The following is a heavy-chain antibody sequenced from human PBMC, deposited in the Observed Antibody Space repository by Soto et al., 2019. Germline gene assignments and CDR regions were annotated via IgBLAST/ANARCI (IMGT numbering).Heavy chain of an antibody. J-gene: IGHJ5*02. V-gene: IGHV1-69*13. Sequence: SVKVSCKASGGTFSSYAISWVRQAPGQGLEWMGGIIPIFGTANYAQKFQGRVTITADESTSTAYMELSSLRSEDTAVYYCASEARGDHYDSSGYSWFDPWGQGTLVTVSS. CDR1: GGTFSSYA. CDR2: IIPIFGTA. CDR3: ASEARGDHYDSSGYSWFDP. D-gene: IGHD3-22*01.